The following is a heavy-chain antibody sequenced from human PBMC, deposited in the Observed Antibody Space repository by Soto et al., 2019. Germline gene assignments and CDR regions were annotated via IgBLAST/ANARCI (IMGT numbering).Heavy chain of an antibody. J-gene: IGHJ4*02. V-gene: IGHV2-5*02. CDR2: IYWDDDK. Sequence: QITLKESGPTLVKPTQTLTLTCTFSGFSLSTSGVGVGWIRQPPGKALEWLALIYWDDDKRYSPSLKSRLTITKDTSKNQVVLTMTNMDPVDTATYYGAHLPITMIVGALSFDYWGQGTLVTVSS. CDR1: GFSLSTSGVG. CDR3: AHLPITMIVGALSFDY. D-gene: IGHD3-22*01.